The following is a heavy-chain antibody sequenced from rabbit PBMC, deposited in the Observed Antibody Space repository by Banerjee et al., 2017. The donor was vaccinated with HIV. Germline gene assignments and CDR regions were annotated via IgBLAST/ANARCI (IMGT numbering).Heavy chain of an antibody. V-gene: IGHV1S45*01. CDR1: GFSFSSSYY. CDR3: ARHYVDVDNYYDL. Sequence: QEQLVESGGGLVQPEGSLTLTCTASGFSFSSSYYMCWVRQAPGKGLEWIACIYVDSSANTWYASWAKGRFTISKTSSSTVTLQMTSLTAADTATYFCARHYVDVDNYYDLWGPGTLVTVS. D-gene: IGHD1-1*01. CDR2: IYVDSSANT. J-gene: IGHJ4*01.